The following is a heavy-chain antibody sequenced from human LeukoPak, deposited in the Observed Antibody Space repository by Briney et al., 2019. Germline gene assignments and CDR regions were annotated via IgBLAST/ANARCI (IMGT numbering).Heavy chain of an antibody. J-gene: IGHJ4*02. CDR2: ISRNSLYI. CDR3: ARDKVGHDFWSGYSDF. V-gene: IGHV3-21*06. D-gene: IGHD3-3*01. Sequence: GGSLRLSCVASGFTFGSHAMNWVRQAPGRGLGWVSSISRNSLYIYYADSLKGRFTISRDNAKNSLYLQMDSLRAEDTAVYYCARDKVGHDFWSGYSDFWGQGTLVTVSS. CDR1: GFTFGSHA.